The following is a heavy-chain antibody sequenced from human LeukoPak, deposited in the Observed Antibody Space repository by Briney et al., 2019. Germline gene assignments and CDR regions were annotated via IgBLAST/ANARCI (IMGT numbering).Heavy chain of an antibody. V-gene: IGHV1-69*05. J-gene: IGHJ4*02. D-gene: IGHD2-21*01. Sequence: GASVNVSCKASGGTFSSYAISWVRQAPGQGLESMGGVIPILGTANYAQKSQGRVTITTDESTSTAYMELSSLRSEATAVYYCAVSKILAYCGGDCYNYFDYWGQGTLVTVSS. CDR2: VIPILGTA. CDR3: AVSKILAYCGGDCYNYFDY. CDR1: GGTFSSYA.